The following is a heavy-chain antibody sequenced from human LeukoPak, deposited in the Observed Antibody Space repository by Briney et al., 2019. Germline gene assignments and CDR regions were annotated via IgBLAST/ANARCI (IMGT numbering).Heavy chain of an antibody. CDR3: ARDSSGWSHWFDP. J-gene: IGHJ5*02. CDR1: GGSISSYY. V-gene: IGHV4-59*01. CDR2: IYYSGST. Sequence: SETLSLTCTVSGGSISSYYWSWIRQPPGKGLEWIGYIYYSGSTNYNPSLKSRVTISVDTSKNQFSLKLSSVTAADTAVYYCARDSSGWSHWFDPWGQGTLVTVSS. D-gene: IGHD6-19*01.